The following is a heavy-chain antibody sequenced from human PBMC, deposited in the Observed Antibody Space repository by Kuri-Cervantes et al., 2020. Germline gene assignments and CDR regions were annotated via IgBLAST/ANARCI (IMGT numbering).Heavy chain of an antibody. D-gene: IGHD6-19*01. CDR2: IIPIFGTT. J-gene: IGHJ4*02. Sequence: SVKVSCKASGGTFTSYSISWVRQAPGQGLEWMGGIIPIFGTTNYAQKFQGRVTITADISTSTAYMELSSLRSEDTAVYYCATDRGYSSGWYYFDYWGQGTLVTVSS. CDR1: GGTFTSYS. V-gene: IGHV1-69*06. CDR3: ATDRGYSSGWYYFDY.